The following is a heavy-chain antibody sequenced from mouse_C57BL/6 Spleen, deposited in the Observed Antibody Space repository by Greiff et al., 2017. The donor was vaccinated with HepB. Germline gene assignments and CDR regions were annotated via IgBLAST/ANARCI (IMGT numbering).Heavy chain of an antibody. CDR2: ISDGGSYT. V-gene: IGHV5-4*03. J-gene: IGHJ1*03. Sequence: EVKLVESGGGLVKPGGSLKLSCAASGFTFSSYAMSWVRQTPEKRLEWVATISDGGSYTYYPDNVKGRFTISRDNAKNNLYLQMSHLKSEDTAMYYCARGGGYSNYVNWYFDVWGTGTTVTVSS. CDR3: ARGGGYSNYVNWYFDV. CDR1: GFTFSSYA. D-gene: IGHD2-5*01.